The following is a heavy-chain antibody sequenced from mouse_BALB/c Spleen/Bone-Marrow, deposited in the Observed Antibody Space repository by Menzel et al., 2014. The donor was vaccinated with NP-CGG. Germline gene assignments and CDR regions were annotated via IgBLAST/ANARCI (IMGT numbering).Heavy chain of an antibody. CDR2: INPYNDDT. D-gene: IGHD1-2*01. J-gene: IGHJ3*01. V-gene: IGHV1-14*01. CDR1: GYTFTSYI. Sequence: LQESGPELVKPGASVKMSCKASGYTFTSYIIHWVKQKPGLGLEWIGYINPYNDDTKYNERFRNKATLTSDKSSSTAYMELSSLTSDDSAVYYCARWHYYGAYWGQGTLVTVSA. CDR3: ARWHYYGAY.